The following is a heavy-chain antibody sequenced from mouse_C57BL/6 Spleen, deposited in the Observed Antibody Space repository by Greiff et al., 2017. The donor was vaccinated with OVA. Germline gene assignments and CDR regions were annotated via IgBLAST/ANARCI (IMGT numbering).Heavy chain of an antibody. CDR1: GFNIKNTY. D-gene: IGHD1-1*01. CDR2: IDPANGNT. Sequence: EVQLQQSVAELVRPGASVKLSCTASGFNIKNTYMHWVKQRPEQGLEWIGRIDPANGNTKYAPKFQGKATITADTSSNTAYLQLSSLTSEDTAIYYCARGVYYYGSSHYWYVEVWGTGTTVTVSS. J-gene: IGHJ1*03. V-gene: IGHV14-3*01. CDR3: ARGVYYYGSSHYWYVEV.